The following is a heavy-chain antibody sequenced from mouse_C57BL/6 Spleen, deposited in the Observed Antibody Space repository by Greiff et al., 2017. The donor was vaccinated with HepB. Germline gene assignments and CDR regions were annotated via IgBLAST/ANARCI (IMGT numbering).Heavy chain of an antibody. CDR3: ARERSGFDV. CDR1: GYTFTSYW. Sequence: QVQLKQPGAELVKPGASVKLSCKASGYTFTSYWMHWVKQRLGQGLEWIGMIHPNSGSTNYNEKFKSKATLTVDKSSSTAYMQLSSLTSEDSAVYYCARERSGFDVWGTGTTVTVSS. J-gene: IGHJ1*03. CDR2: IHPNSGST. D-gene: IGHD3-2*02. V-gene: IGHV1-64*01.